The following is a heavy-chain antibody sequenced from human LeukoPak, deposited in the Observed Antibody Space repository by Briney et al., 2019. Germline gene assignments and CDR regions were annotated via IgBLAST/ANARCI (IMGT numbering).Heavy chain of an antibody. V-gene: IGHV1-8*01. J-gene: IGHJ6*03. D-gene: IGHD5-18*01. CDR2: MNPNSGNT. CDR1: GYTFTSYD. CDR3: ARVWTNVDTAIPSYYMDV. Sequence: ASVKVSCKASGYTFTSYDINWVRQATGQGLEWMGWMNPNSGNTGYAQKFQGRVTMTRNTSISTAYMELSSLRSEDTAVYYCARVWTNVDTAIPSYYMDVWGKGTTVTVSS.